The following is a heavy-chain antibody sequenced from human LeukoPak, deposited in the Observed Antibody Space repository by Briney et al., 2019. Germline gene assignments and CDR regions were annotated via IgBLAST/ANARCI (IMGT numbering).Heavy chain of an antibody. CDR2: INHSGST. CDR1: GGSFSGYY. D-gene: IGHD4-23*01. Sequence: SETLSLTCAVYGGSFSGYYWSWIRQPPGKGLEWIGEINHSGSTNHNPSLKSRVTISVDTSKNQFSLKLSSVTAADTAVYYCARGVVTLHYWGQGTLVTVSS. CDR3: ARGVVTLHY. V-gene: IGHV4-34*01. J-gene: IGHJ4*02.